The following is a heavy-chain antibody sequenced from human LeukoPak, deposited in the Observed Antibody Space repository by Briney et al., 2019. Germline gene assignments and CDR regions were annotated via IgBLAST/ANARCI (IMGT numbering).Heavy chain of an antibody. V-gene: IGHV3-74*01. J-gene: IGHJ4*02. D-gene: IGHD2-15*01. CDR2: IYSDGSTT. CDR3: AGGGYCSGGSCYRGFDY. CDR1: GFIFSNYW. Sequence: VGCLRHSRAASGFIFSNYWRQWVRHAPGRGVVWVSRIYSDGSTTSYADSVKGRLTVSRDTAKNTLCLQMHSLRAEDTAVYYCAGGGYCSGGSCYRGFDYWGRGTLFTVSS.